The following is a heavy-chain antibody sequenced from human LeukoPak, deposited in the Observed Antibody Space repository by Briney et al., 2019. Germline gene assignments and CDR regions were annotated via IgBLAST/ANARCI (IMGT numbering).Heavy chain of an antibody. CDR2: IYYSGST. D-gene: IGHD5-18*01. Sequence: SETLSLTCTVSGGSTSSSSYYWGWIRQPPGKGLEWIGSIYYSGSTYYNPSLKSRVTISVDTSKNQFSLKLSSVTAADTAVYYCARHRGYSYGSSFFFWFDPWGQGTLVTVSS. CDR3: ARHRGYSYGSSFFFWFDP. J-gene: IGHJ5*02. V-gene: IGHV4-39*01. CDR1: GGSTSSSSYY.